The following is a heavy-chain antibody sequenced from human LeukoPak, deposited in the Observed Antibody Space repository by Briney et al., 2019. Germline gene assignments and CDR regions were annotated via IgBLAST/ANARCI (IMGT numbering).Heavy chain of an antibody. CDR2: ISTTSDYI. V-gene: IGHV3-21*01. D-gene: IGHD3-22*01. Sequence: GGSLRLSCAASGFTFSTYSMNWVRQAPGKGLEWVSSISTTSDYIYYADSVKGRFTISRDNAKNSLYLQMNSLRAEDTAVYYCAREGYDSSGYYEYYFDYWGQGTLVTVSS. J-gene: IGHJ4*02. CDR3: AREGYDSSGYYEYYFDY. CDR1: GFTFSTYS.